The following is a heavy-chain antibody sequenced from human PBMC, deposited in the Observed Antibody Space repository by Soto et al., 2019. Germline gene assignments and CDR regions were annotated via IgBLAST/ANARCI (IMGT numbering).Heavy chain of an antibody. D-gene: IGHD2-8*01. V-gene: IGHV1-24*01. CDR1: GYTLTELS. J-gene: IGHJ4*02. CDR2: FDPEDGET. Sequence: GASVKVSCKVSGYTLTELSMHWVRQAPGKGLEWMGGFDPEDGETIYAQKFQGRVTMTEDTSTDTAYMELSSLRSEDTSVYYCATVAKRLMVYAIFGLGSGYYYDYWGQGTLVTVSS. CDR3: ATVAKRLMVYAIFGLGSGYYYDY.